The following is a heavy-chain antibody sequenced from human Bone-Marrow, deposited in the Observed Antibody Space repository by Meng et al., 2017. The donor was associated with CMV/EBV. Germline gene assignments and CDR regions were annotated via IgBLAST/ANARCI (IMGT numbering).Heavy chain of an antibody. J-gene: IGHJ4*02. Sequence: CAASGSAFSTCAMTWVRQAPGEGLEWVSGISGDGGNIYYADSVKGRFTISRDNSKNTLYLQMNSLTVDDTALYYCARAGYYDYWGQGTLVTVSS. D-gene: IGHD2-21*01. V-gene: IGHV3-23*01. CDR3: ARAGYYDY. CDR1: GSAFSTCA. CDR2: ISGDGGNI.